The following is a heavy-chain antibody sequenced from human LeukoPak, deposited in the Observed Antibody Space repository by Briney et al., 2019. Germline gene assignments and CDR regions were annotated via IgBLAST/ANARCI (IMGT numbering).Heavy chain of an antibody. CDR1: GFTVSSNY. CDR3: AKAMTASTYYFDS. CDR2: FSGSGDST. D-gene: IGHD2-21*02. J-gene: IGHJ4*02. Sequence: PGGSLRLSCAASGFTVSSNYMSWVRQAPGKGLEWVSVFSGSGDSTYYADSVKGRFTISRDNSKNTLYLQMNSLRADDTAMYYCAKAMTASTYYFDSWGQGTLVTVSS. V-gene: IGHV3-23*01.